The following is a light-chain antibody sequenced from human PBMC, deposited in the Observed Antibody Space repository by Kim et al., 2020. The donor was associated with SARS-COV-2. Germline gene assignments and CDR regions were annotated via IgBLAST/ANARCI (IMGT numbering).Light chain of an antibody. CDR1: QSVSNN. J-gene: IGKJ1*01. V-gene: IGKV3-15*01. Sequence: EIVLTQSPATLSVSPGEGATLSCRASQSVSNNLAWYQQRPGQTPRVLIHGASTRATGIPARFSASGSGTDFTLAISSLQSEDFAVYYCKQYDNWPRTFGQGTKVDIK. CDR3: KQYDNWPRT. CDR2: GAS.